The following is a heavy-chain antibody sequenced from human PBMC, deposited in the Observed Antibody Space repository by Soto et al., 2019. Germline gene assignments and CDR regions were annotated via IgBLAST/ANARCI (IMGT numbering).Heavy chain of an antibody. CDR2: IYYSRRT. CDR3: ARGHLGITTTGTWYDFDY. CDR1: GDSISSYY. J-gene: IGHJ4*02. V-gene: IGHV4-59*01. Sequence: QVQLQESGPRLVKPSETLSLTCTVSGDSISSYYWTWIRQPPGKGLEYIGYIYYSRRTYYNPSLKSLVTISVDTSKNQFSLKLSSVTAADTAVYYCARGHLGITTTGTWYDFDYWGQGTLVTVSS. D-gene: IGHD2-15*01.